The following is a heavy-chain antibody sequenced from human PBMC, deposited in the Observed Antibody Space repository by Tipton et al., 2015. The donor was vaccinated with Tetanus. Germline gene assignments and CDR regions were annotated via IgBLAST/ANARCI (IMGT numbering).Heavy chain of an antibody. CDR2: IYTSGST. J-gene: IGHJ4*02. CDR1: GGSISSYY. V-gene: IGHV4-4*07. CDR3: ARGGGFVGQLWLNFDY. D-gene: IGHD5-18*01. Sequence: TLSLTCTVSGGSISSYYWSWIRQPAGKGLEWIGRIYTSGSTNYNPSLKSRVTMSVDTSKNQFSLKLSSVTAADTAVYHCARGGGFVGQLWLNFDYWGQGTLVTVSS.